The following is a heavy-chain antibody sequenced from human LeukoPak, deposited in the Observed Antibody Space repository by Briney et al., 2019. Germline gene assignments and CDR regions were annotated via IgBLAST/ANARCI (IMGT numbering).Heavy chain of an antibody. J-gene: IGHJ5*01. Sequence: SETLSLTCSVSGDSISNFYWKWIRQPPGKRLEWIGNIHYSGDSNHNPSLQSRVTISIDTSRKQLFLKLTSVTAADTAVYYCALAPNSNWFDFWGQGTLVTVSS. D-gene: IGHD2-8*01. CDR2: IHYSGDS. V-gene: IGHV4-59*08. CDR3: ALAPNSNWFDF. CDR1: GDSISNFY.